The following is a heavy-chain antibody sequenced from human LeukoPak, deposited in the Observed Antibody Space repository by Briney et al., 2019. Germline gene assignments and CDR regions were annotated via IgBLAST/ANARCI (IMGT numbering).Heavy chain of an antibody. V-gene: IGHV1-8*01. D-gene: IGHD5-24*01. CDR3: ATGARLTGYNTQSLNFDY. Sequence: ASVKVSCKASGYSFTNYDINWVRQATGQGPEWMGWMNRNSGNTGYAQKFQGRVTMTEDTSTDTAYMELSSLRSEDTAVYYCATGARLTGYNTQSLNFDYWGQGTLVTVSS. CDR1: GYSFTNYD. J-gene: IGHJ4*02. CDR2: MNRNSGNT.